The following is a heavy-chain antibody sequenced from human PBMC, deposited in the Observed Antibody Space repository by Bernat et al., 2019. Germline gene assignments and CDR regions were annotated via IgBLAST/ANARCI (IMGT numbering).Heavy chain of an antibody. CDR1: GYTLTELS. J-gene: IGHJ4*02. Sequence: QVQLVQSGAEVKKPGASVKVSCKVSGYTLTELSMHWVRQAPGKGLEWMGGFDPEDGETIYAQKFQGRVTRTEETPTDTAERELSRLRPEDRAGLYGARGGGGGATVYYFDYWGQGTLVTVSS. CDR3: ARGGGGGATVYYFDY. CDR2: FDPEDGET. D-gene: IGHD1-26*01. V-gene: IGHV1-24*01.